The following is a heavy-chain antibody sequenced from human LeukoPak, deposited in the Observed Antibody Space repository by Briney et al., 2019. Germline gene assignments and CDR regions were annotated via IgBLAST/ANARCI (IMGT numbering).Heavy chain of an antibody. CDR1: GFTFSSYW. D-gene: IGHD2-2*02. Sequence: GGSLRLSCAASGFTFSSYWMSWVRQAPGKGLEWVANINQDGGEKYYVDSVKGRFTISRDNTKSSLYLQMNSLRDEDTAVYYCARDIGDCSSLSCYNHYYYMDVWGKGTTVTVSS. CDR3: ARDIGDCSSLSCYNHYYYMDV. CDR2: INQDGGEK. V-gene: IGHV3-7*01. J-gene: IGHJ6*03.